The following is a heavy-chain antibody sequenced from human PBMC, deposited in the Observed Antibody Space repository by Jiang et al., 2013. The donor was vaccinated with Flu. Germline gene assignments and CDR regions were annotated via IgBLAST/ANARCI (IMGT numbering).Heavy chain of an antibody. V-gene: IGHV6-1*01. Sequence: WNWIRQSPSRGLEWLGRTYYRSKWYNDYAVSVKSRITINPDTSKNQFSLQLNSVTPEDTAVYYCAREGLGFDPWGQGTLVTVSS. CDR2: TYYRSKWYN. CDR3: AREGLGFDP. J-gene: IGHJ5*02.